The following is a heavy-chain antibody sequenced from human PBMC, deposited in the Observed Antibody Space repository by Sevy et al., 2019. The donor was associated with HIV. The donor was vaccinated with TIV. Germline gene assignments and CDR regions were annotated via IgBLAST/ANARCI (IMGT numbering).Heavy chain of an antibody. CDR2: IYYSGSS. CDR3: DDFESGDYTNLFDP. V-gene: IGHV4-39*01. Sequence: SETLSLTCTVSGGSISSSSYYWGWLRQPPGKGLEWIGDIYYSGSSYYNPSLNSRVTISIVTSKIQLSLKLTAVTAADAAVSYGDDFESGDYTNLFDPWGQGTLVTVSS. J-gene: IGHJ5*02. CDR1: GGSISSSSYY. D-gene: IGHD2-21*02.